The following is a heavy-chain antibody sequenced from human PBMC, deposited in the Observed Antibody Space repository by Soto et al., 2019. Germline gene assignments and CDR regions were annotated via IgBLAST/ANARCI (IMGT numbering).Heavy chain of an antibody. D-gene: IGHD3-3*01. CDR3: ARDTAEWLLDPSDY. CDR1: GFTFSSYS. CDR2: ISSSSIYI. J-gene: IGHJ4*01. Sequence: GGALRLSCAASGFTFSSYSMNWVRQAPGKGLEWVSSISSSSIYIYYADSVKGRFTISRDNAKNSLYLQMNSLRAEDTAVYYCARDTAEWLLDPSDYWGHGTLVTVSS. V-gene: IGHV3-21*01.